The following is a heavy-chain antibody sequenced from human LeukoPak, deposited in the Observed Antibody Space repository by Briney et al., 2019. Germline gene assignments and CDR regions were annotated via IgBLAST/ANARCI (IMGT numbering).Heavy chain of an antibody. V-gene: IGHV3-23*01. J-gene: IGHJ4*02. D-gene: IGHD6-19*01. Sequence: GGPLRLSCAASGFLFSSYAMRWVRQAPGKGLEWVSRISGSGGNTFYADSVKGRCTISRDNSRNNSKNPRYLQMNSLRAEDTAIYYCAKGLSSGWNLKGSDYWGQGTLVTVSS. CDR3: AKGLSSGWNLKGSDY. CDR1: GFLFSSYA. CDR2: ISGSGGNT.